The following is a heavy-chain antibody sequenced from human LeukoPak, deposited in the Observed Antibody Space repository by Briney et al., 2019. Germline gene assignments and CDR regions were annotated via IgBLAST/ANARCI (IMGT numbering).Heavy chain of an antibody. Sequence: TGGSLGLSCAASGFTFSSYAMSWVRQAPGKGLEWVSAISGSGGSTYYADSVKGRFTISRDNSKNTLYLQMNSLRAEDTAVYYCAKDYYGSGSYGFFDYWGQGTLVTVSS. D-gene: IGHD3-10*01. CDR1: GFTFSSYA. CDR2: ISGSGGST. V-gene: IGHV3-23*01. J-gene: IGHJ4*02. CDR3: AKDYYGSGSYGFFDY.